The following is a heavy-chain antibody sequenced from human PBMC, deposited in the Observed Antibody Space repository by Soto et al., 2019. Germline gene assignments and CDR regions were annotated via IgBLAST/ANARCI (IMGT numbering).Heavy chain of an antibody. J-gene: IGHJ4*02. D-gene: IGHD3-10*01. V-gene: IGHV4-59*12. CDR2: IYYSGST. Sequence: SETLSLTCTVSGASISSYYWSWIRQPPGKGLECIGYIYYSGSTNYNPSLKSRVTISVDTSKNQFSLKLTSVTAADTAVYYCASLYGSGSYFADYWGQGTLVTVSS. CDR1: GASISSYY. CDR3: ASLYGSGSYFADY.